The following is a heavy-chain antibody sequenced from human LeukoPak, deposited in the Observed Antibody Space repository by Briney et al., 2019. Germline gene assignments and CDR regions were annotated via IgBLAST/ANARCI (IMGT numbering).Heavy chain of an antibody. D-gene: IGHD3-10*01. CDR3: AKGPRGYYYYMDV. CDR1: GFTFSSYG. J-gene: IGHJ6*03. V-gene: IGHV3-33*06. Sequence: PGGSLRLSCAASGFTFSSYGMHWVRQAPGKGLEWVAVIWYDGSNKYYADSVKGRFTISRDNSKNTLYLQMNSLRAEDTAVYYCAKGPRGYYYYMDVWGKGTTVTVSS. CDR2: IWYDGSNK.